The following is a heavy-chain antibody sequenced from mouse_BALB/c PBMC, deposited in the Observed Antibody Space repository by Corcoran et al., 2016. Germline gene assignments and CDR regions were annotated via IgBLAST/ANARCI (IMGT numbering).Heavy chain of an antibody. CDR1: GFNIKDTY. V-gene: IGHV14-3*02. J-gene: IGHJ3*01. CDR3: ATDYRYLY. Sequence: EVQLQQSGAELVKPGASVKLSCTASGFNIKDTYMHWVKQRPEQGLDWIGRIDPANGNTKYDPKFQGKATITADTSSNTAYLQLSSLTSEDTAVYYCATDYRYLYWGQGTLVTVSA. CDR2: IDPANGNT. D-gene: IGHD2-14*01.